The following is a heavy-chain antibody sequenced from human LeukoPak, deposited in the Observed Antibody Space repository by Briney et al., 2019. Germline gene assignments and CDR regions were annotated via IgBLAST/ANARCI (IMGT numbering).Heavy chain of an antibody. Sequence: ASVKVSCKASGYTFTSYGISWVRQAPGQGLEWMGWISAYNGNTNYAQKLQGRVTMTTDTSTSTAYMELRSLRSDDTAVYYCARDRPRPYYYYGIDVCGKGTTVTVSS. CDR2: ISAYNGNT. V-gene: IGHV1-18*04. CDR1: GYTFTSYG. J-gene: IGHJ6*04. CDR3: ARDRPRPYYYYGIDV.